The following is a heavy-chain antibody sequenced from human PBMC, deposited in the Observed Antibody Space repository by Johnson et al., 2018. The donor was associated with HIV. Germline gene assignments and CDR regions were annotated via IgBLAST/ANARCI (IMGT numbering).Heavy chain of an antibody. D-gene: IGHD6-25*01. V-gene: IGHV3-20*04. Sequence: VQLVESGGGVVRPGGSLRLSCAASGFTFDDYGMSWVRQAPGKGLAWVSGINWTGGSTGYADSVQGRFTISRDNAKNSLYLQMNSLSAEHTSLYYFARLAAYDAFDIWGQGPMVTVSS. CDR1: GFTFDDYG. CDR3: ARLAAYDAFDI. J-gene: IGHJ3*02. CDR2: INWTGGST.